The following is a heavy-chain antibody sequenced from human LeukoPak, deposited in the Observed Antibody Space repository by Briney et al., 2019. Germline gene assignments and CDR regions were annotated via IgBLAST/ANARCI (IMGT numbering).Heavy chain of an antibody. D-gene: IGHD2/OR15-2a*01. Sequence: GGSLRLSCVASGFSFSTYDMSWVRQAPGKGLEWVSGITANTRGSITYYADSVKGRFTISRDSSKDTLYLQMNSLRAEDTAVYFCARGGYFSFDYWGQGTLVTVSS. V-gene: IGHV3-23*01. J-gene: IGHJ4*02. CDR2: ITANTRGSIT. CDR1: GFSFSTYD. CDR3: ARGGYFSFDY.